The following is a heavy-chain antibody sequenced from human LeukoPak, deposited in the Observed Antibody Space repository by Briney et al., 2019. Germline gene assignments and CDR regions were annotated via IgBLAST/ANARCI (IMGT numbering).Heavy chain of an antibody. CDR1: GFSFSRYA. D-gene: IGHD6-19*01. Sequence: GGSLRLSCAASGFSFSRYAMHWVRQAPGKGLEWVTLIRYDGNNKYYADSVKGRFIISRDNSRNTLYLEMNSLRAEDTDVYYCAKTDSGWFADCWGQGTLVTVSS. J-gene: IGHJ4*02. CDR3: AKTDSGWFADC. CDR2: IRYDGNNK. V-gene: IGHV3-30*02.